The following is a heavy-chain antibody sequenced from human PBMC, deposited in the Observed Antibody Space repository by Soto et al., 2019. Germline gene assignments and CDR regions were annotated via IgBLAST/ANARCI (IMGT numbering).Heavy chain of an antibody. CDR1: GGSISSGGYY. CDR2: IYYSGST. Sequence: QVQLQESGPGLVKPSQTLSLTCTVSGGSISSGGYYWSWIRQHPGKGLEWIGYIYYSGSTYYNPYLKSRVTISVDTSKNQFSLKLISVTAADTAVYYCARGYSSSSFAFDIWGQGTLVTVSS. CDR3: ARGYSSSSFAFDI. V-gene: IGHV4-31*03. J-gene: IGHJ3*02. D-gene: IGHD6-6*01.